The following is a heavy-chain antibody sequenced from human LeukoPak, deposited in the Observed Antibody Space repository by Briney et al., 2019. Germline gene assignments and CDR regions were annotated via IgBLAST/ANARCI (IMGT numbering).Heavy chain of an antibody. D-gene: IGHD3-3*01. CDR1: GFTFSSSW. Sequence: GGSLRLSCAASGFTFSSSWMSWVRQAPGKGLEWVANIKQDGSEKYYVDSVKGRFTISRDNAKNSLYLQVNSLRAEDTAVYYCARVRFLDYWGQGTQVTVSS. V-gene: IGHV3-7*01. CDR2: IKQDGSEK. CDR3: ARVRFLDY. J-gene: IGHJ4*02.